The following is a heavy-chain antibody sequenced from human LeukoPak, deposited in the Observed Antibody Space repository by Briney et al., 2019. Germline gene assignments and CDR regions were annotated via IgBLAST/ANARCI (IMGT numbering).Heavy chain of an antibody. D-gene: IGHD2-15*01. CDR2: IYTSGST. CDR3: ARLGYCSGGGCPRDYYYFMDI. Sequence: SETLSLTCTVSGGSISSYYWSWIRQPAGKGLEWIGRIYTSGSTNYNPSLKSRVTMSVDAFKNQLSLKLTSVTAADTAVYYCARLGYCSGGGCPRDYYYFMDIWGKGTTVTVSS. CDR1: GGSISSYY. J-gene: IGHJ6*03. V-gene: IGHV4-4*07.